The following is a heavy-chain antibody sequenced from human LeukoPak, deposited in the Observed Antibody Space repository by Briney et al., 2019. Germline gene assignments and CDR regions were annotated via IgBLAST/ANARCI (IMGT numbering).Heavy chain of an antibody. CDR2: IYSGGRT. CDR1: GFTFSSYA. CDR3: ARAPDGYEAFDI. V-gene: IGHV3-66*01. Sequence: GGSLRLSCAASGFTFSSYAMSWVRQAPGKGLEWVSVIYSGGRTYYADSVKGRFTTSRDNSKNTLYLQMNSLRAEDTAVYYCARAPDGYEAFDIWGQGTMVTVSS. J-gene: IGHJ3*02. D-gene: IGHD3-22*01.